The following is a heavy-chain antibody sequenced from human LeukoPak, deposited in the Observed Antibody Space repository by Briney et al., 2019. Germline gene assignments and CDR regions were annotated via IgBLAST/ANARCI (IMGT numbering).Heavy chain of an antibody. D-gene: IGHD6-13*01. J-gene: IGHJ5*02. CDR1: GYTFTGYY. V-gene: IGHV1-2*02. CDR3: ARGGSSSWYAYNWVDP. CDR2: INPNSGGT. Sequence: AASVKVSCKASGYTFTGYYMHWVRQAPGQGLEWMGWINPNSGGTNYAQKFQGRVTMTRDTSISTAYMELSRLRSDDTAVYYCARGGSSSWYAYNWVDPWGQGTLVTVSS.